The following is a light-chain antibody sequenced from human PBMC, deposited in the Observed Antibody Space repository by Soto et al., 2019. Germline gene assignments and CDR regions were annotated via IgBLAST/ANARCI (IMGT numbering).Light chain of an antibody. CDR1: SSDVGGYNY. J-gene: IGLJ2*01. CDR3: SSYRSSSTVIV. CDR2: DVG. Sequence: QSVLTQPASVSGSPGQSITISCTGTSSDVGGYNYVSWYQQHPGKAPKLMIYDVGNRPSGVSNRFSGSKSGNTASLTISGLQAEDEADYYCSSYRSSSTVIVFGGGTKLTVL. V-gene: IGLV2-14*03.